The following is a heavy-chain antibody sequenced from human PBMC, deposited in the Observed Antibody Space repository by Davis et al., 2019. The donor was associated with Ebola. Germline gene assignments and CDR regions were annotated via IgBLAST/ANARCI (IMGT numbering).Heavy chain of an antibody. CDR1: GFTFSSYG. D-gene: IGHD3-10*01. Sequence: GESLKISCVVSGFTFSSYGMSWVRQAPGKGLEWVSGFAGSSSSTYYADSVKGRFTISRDNSKNTLYLQMNSLRAADTAFYYCAKEESSGSYNDYWGQGTLVTVSS. CDR3: AKEESSGSYNDY. J-gene: IGHJ4*02. CDR2: FAGSSSST. V-gene: IGHV3-23*01.